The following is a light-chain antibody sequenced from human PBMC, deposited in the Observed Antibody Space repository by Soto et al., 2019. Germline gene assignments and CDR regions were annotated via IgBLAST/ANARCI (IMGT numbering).Light chain of an antibody. CDR2: GAS. V-gene: IGKV3-15*01. CDR3: QQYNHWPLT. CDR1: QSDSHN. Sequence: EIVITQSPTTLSVSPGERATLSCRPSQSDSHNLGWYPQKPGQAPSRLVSGASTRPTGIPAMFSGSGSGTEFTLTISSLHSEDFAVYYCQQYNHWPLTFGGGTKVDSK. J-gene: IGKJ4*01.